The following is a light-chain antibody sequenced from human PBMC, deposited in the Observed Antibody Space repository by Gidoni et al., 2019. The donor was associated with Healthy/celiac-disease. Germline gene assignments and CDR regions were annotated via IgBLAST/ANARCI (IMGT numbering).Light chain of an antibody. Sequence: DIPMTHSPSSLSASVGDRVTIPCRASQSISSYLNWYQQKPGKAPKLLIYAASNMQSGIPSRFSGSGSGTDFTLTISSLQPEDFATYYCQQCYSTPYTFGQGTKLEIK. CDR3: QQCYSTPYT. CDR1: QSISSY. J-gene: IGKJ2*01. CDR2: AAS. V-gene: IGKV1-39*01.